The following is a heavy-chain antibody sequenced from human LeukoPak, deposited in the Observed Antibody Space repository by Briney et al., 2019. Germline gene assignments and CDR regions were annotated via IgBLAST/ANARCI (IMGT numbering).Heavy chain of an antibody. CDR1: GFTFSSYA. CDR3: ARGLAYCSGGTCYGWFDP. CDR2: ITASANST. D-gene: IGHD2-15*01. Sequence: GGSLRLSCAASGFTFSSYAMSWVRQAPGKGLEWVSTITASANSTNYADSVKGRFTISRDNSRTTLYVQMNSLRVEDTAVYYCARGLAYCSGGTCYGWFDPWGQGTLVTVSS. J-gene: IGHJ5*02. V-gene: IGHV3-23*01.